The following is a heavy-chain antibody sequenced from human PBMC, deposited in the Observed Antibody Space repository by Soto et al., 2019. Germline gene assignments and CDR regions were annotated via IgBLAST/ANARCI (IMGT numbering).Heavy chain of an antibody. D-gene: IGHD2-8*01. CDR3: ARNYCSNGVCHRVGNWFDP. Sequence: SETLSLTCTVSGGSISSYYWSWIRQPPGKGLEWIGYIYYSGSTNYNPSLKSRVTIYYSGSTNYNPSLKSRVTISVDTSKNQFSLKLSSVTAADTAVYYCARNYCSNGVCHRVGNWFDPWGQGTLVTVSS. V-gene: IGHV4-59*01. J-gene: IGHJ5*02. CDR2: IYYSGST. CDR1: GGSISSYY.